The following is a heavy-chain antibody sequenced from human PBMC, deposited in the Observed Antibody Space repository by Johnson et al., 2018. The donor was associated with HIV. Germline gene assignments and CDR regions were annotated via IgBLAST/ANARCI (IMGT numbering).Heavy chain of an antibody. J-gene: IGHJ3*01. Sequence: VQVVESGGGLVQPGGSLRLSCAASGFTVSSNYMSWVRQAPGKGLEWVSVIYGGGSTYYADSVKGRFTISRDNSKNTLYLQMNSLRAEDTAVYYCAKRQPLVGASFWGQGTMVTVSS. CDR3: AKRQPLVGASF. V-gene: IGHV3-66*01. D-gene: IGHD1-26*01. CDR2: IYGGGST. CDR1: GFTVSSNY.